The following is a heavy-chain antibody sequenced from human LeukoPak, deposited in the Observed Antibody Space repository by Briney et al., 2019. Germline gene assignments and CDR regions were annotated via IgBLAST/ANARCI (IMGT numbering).Heavy chain of an antibody. Sequence: ASVTVSCKASGYTFTTYGITWVRQAPAQGLEWMGLISGFNGNTNYAQKVQGRVTVTTDTSTNTAYMELRSLTSDDTAVYYCARGYVGITSYFDSWGQGTLVTVSS. J-gene: IGHJ4*02. V-gene: IGHV1-18*01. CDR1: GYTFTTYG. CDR3: ARGYVGITSYFDS. CDR2: ISGFNGNT. D-gene: IGHD1-26*01.